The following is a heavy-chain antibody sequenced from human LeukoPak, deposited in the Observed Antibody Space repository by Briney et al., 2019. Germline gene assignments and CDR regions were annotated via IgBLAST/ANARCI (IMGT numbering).Heavy chain of an antibody. D-gene: IGHD1-26*01. J-gene: IGHJ3*02. CDR2: IIPIFGTA. V-gene: IGHV1-69*06. Sequence: ASVKVSCKASGGTFSSYAISWVRQAPGQGLEWMGGIIPIFGTANYAQKFQGRVTITADKSTSTAYMELSSLRSEDTAVYYCARLKGEYSGSYWGAFDIWGQGTMVTVSS. CDR1: GGTFSSYA. CDR3: ARLKGEYSGSYWGAFDI.